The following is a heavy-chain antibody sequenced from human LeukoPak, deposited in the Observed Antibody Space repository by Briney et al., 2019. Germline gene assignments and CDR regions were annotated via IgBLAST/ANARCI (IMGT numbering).Heavy chain of an antibody. CDR1: GFTFSSYW. J-gene: IGHJ4*02. CDR2: IKQDGSEK. D-gene: IGHD3-10*01. Sequence: GGSLRLSCAASGFTFSSYWMSWVRQAPGKGLEWVANIKQDGSEKYYVDSVKGRFTISRDNAKNSLYLQMNSLRAEDAAVYYCARDIYVPHYYGSGSYYSNSDYWGQGTLVTVSS. V-gene: IGHV3-7*01. CDR3: ARDIYVPHYYGSGSYYSNSDY.